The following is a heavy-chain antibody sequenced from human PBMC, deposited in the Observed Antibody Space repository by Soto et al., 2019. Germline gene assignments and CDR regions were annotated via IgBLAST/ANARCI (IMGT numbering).Heavy chain of an antibody. CDR1: GYTLTELS. CDR2: FDPENGET. Sequence: ASVKVSCKVSGYTLTELSMHWVRQAPGKGLEWMGGFDPENGETMYAQKFQGRVTMTEDTPTDTTFMELSSLKSEDTAVYYCATFPPKGDSGDYQDYFDYWGQGTLVTVSS. J-gene: IGHJ4*02. V-gene: IGHV1-24*01. D-gene: IGHD4-17*01. CDR3: ATFPPKGDSGDYQDYFDY.